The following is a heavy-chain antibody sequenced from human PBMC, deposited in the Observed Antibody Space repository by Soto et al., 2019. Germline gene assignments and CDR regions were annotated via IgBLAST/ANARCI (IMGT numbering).Heavy chain of an antibody. J-gene: IGHJ4*02. CDR1: GGSISSGGYY. Sequence: SETLSLTCTVSGGSISSGGYYWSWIRQPPGKGLEWIGYIYYSGSTYYNPSLKSRVTISVDTSKNQFSLKLSSVTAADTAVYYCARGGQQLAHGLDYWGQGTLVTVSS. CDR2: IYYSGST. D-gene: IGHD6-13*01. CDR3: ARGGQQLAHGLDY. V-gene: IGHV4-31*03.